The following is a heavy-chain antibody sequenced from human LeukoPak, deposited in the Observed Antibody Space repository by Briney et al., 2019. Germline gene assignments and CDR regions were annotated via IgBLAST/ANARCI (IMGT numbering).Heavy chain of an antibody. CDR3: ARDRFTLRLRPTPGWFDP. D-gene: IGHD4-17*01. Sequence: GASVKVSCKASGYTFTGYYMHWVRQAPGQGLEWMGRINPNSGGTNYAQKFQGRVTMTRDTSISTAYMELSRLRSDDTAVYYCARDRFTLRLRPTPGWFDPWGQGTLVTVSS. CDR1: GYTFTGYY. J-gene: IGHJ5*02. CDR2: INPNSGGT. V-gene: IGHV1-2*06.